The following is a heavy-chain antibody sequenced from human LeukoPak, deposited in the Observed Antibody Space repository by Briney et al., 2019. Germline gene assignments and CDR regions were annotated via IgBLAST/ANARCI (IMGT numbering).Heavy chain of an antibody. CDR3: TRRRRDGYNFDL. J-gene: IGHJ4*02. CDR1: GDSISRYY. CDR2: IYYSGTT. V-gene: IGHV4-59*01. Sequence: SETLSLTCTVSGDSISRYYWSWIRQSPGKGLDWIAYIYYSGTTNYNPSLKSRVTISVDTSKNQFSLELSSVTAADTAMYYCTRRRRDGYNFDLWGQGTLVTVSS. D-gene: IGHD5-24*01.